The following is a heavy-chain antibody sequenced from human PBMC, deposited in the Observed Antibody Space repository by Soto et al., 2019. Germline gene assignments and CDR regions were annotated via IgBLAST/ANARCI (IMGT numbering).Heavy chain of an antibody. V-gene: IGHV3-30*18. CDR1: EFTFNNYG. D-gene: IGHD3-22*01. CDR2: ISYDGSNK. J-gene: IGHJ4*02. CDR3: AKDQYYYSSSGYYVFDS. Sequence: QVQLVESGGGVVQPGMSLRLSCIGSEFTFNNYGIHWVRQAPGKGLEWVAVISYDGSNKKFADSVQGRLTISRDNSXNXXYLQMNSLRPEDTAVYHCAKDQYYYSSSGYYVFDSWGQGTLVTVSS.